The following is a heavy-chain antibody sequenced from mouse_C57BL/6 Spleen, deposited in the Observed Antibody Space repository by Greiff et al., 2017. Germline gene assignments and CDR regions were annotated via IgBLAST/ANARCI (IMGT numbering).Heavy chain of an antibody. J-gene: IGHJ4*01. CDR2: ISYDGSN. Sequence: EVKLMESGPGLVKPSQSLSLPCSVPGYSITSGYYWNWIRQFPGNKLEWMGYISYDGSNNYNPTLKNRISITRDPSKNQFFLKLNSVTTEDTATYYCARDWDGGYAMDYWGQGTSVTVSS. CDR1: GYSITSGYY. D-gene: IGHD4-1*01. CDR3: ARDWDGGYAMDY. V-gene: IGHV3-6*01.